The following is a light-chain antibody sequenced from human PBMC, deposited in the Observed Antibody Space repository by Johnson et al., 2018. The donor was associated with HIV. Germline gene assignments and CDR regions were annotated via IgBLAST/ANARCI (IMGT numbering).Light chain of an antibody. V-gene: IGLV1-51*01. CDR3: GTWDTSLSSYV. CDR2: DNN. CDR1: SSNIGNNY. Sequence: QSVLTQSPPLSAAPGQKVTISCSGSSSNIGNNYVSWYQQLPGTAPKLLIYDNNNRPSGIPDRFSGSKSGTSATLGITGLQTGDEADYYCGTWDTSLSSYVFGTGTKVTVL. J-gene: IGLJ1*01.